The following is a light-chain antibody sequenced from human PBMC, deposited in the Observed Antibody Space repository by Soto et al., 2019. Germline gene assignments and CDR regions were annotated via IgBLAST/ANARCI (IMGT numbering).Light chain of an antibody. CDR3: QQYKSWRT. J-gene: IGKJ1*01. V-gene: IGKV3-20*01. CDR2: GAS. Sequence: EIVLTQSPGTLSLSPGERATLSCRASQSVTSNYLAWYQQKPGQAPRLLIFGASIRATGLPDRFSGSGSGTDFTLTISGLQSEDFGVYYCQQYKSWRTFGKGTKVDI. CDR1: QSVTSNY.